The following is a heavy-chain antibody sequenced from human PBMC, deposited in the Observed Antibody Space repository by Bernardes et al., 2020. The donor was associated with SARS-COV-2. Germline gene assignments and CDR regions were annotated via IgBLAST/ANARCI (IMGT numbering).Heavy chain of an antibody. J-gene: IGHJ4*02. CDR3: ASYGDYVGY. V-gene: IGHV3-9*01. Sequence: GGSLRLSCAASGFTFDDYAMHWVRQAPGKGLEWVSGISWNSGSIGYADSVKGRFTISRDNAKNSLYLQMNSLRAEDTALYYCASYGDYVGYWGQGTLVTVSS. CDR2: ISWNSGSI. D-gene: IGHD4-17*01. CDR1: GFTFDDYA.